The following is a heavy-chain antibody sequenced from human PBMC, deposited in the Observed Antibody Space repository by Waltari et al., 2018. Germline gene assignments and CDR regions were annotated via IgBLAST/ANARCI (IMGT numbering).Heavy chain of an antibody. CDR3: ARAIVCGYSYGYGVGFDY. V-gene: IGHV5-51*01. Sequence: EVQLVQSGAEVKKPGESLKISCKGSGYSFTSYWIGWVRQVPGKGLEWMGFINPGDTDTRYSPSFQGKVTISADKSISTAYLQWSSLKASDTAMYYCARAIVCGYSYGYGVGFDYWGQGTLVTVSS. CDR2: INPGDTDT. J-gene: IGHJ4*02. CDR1: GYSFTSYW. D-gene: IGHD5-18*01.